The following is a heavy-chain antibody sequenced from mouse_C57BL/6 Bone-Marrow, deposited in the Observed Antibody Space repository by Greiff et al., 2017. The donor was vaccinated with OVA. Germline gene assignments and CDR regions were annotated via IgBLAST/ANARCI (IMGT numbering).Heavy chain of an antibody. J-gene: IGHJ1*03. D-gene: IGHD1-1*01. CDR1: GFSLTSYA. V-gene: IGHV2-9-1*01. CDR2: IWTGGGT. Sequence: VKLQESGPGLVAPSQSLSITCTVSGFSLTSYAISWVRQPPGKGLEWLGVIWTGGGTNYNSALKSRLSISKDNSKSQVFLKMNSLQTDDTARYYCASVRSYPYWYFDVWGTGTTVTVSS. CDR3: ASVRSYPYWYFDV.